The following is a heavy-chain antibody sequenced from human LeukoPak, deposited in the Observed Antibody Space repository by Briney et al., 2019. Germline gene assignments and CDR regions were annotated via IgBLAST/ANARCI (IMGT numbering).Heavy chain of an antibody. CDR2: IRSKDNNYAT. Sequence: GGSLRLSCAASEFSFSGSAIDWVRQASGKGLEWVGRIRSKDNNYATAYDASVKGRFTIARDDVKNTAYLQMNSLKTEDTAVYYCIRNHYDSGFAFDIWGQGTMVTVSS. J-gene: IGHJ3*02. D-gene: IGHD3-22*01. CDR1: EFSFSGSA. V-gene: IGHV3-73*01. CDR3: IRNHYDSGFAFDI.